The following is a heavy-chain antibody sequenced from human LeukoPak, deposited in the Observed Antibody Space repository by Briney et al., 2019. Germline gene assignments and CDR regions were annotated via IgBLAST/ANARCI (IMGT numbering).Heavy chain of an antibody. J-gene: IGHJ3*02. Sequence: SETLSLTCTVSGASISSDYWSWIRQPPGKGLEWIGYIYYSGSTKYNPSLKSRVTISRDTSKNQFSLKLSSVTAADTAVYYCARDPTWDHDRRRYWNAFDIWGQGTLVTVSS. CDR3: ARDPTWDHDRRRYWNAFDI. V-gene: IGHV4-59*01. CDR1: GASISSDY. D-gene: IGHD3-22*01. CDR2: IYYSGST.